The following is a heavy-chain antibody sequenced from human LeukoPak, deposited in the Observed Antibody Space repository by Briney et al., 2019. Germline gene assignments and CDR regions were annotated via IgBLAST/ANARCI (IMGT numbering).Heavy chain of an antibody. CDR1: GGSINSGSYY. CDR2: IYSTGTT. Sequence: PSQTLSLTCTVSGGSINSGSYYWNWIRQSAGKGLEWIGHIYSTGTTNCNPSLKSRVTISLDTSKNQLSLNLNSVTAADTAMYYCARCTSTSCYNFDYWGQGTLLTVSS. J-gene: IGHJ4*02. V-gene: IGHV4-61*09. D-gene: IGHD2-2*02. CDR3: ARCTSTSCYNFDY.